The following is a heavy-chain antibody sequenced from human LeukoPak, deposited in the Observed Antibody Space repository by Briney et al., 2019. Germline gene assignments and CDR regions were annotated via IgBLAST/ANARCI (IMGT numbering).Heavy chain of an antibody. CDR2: ISYDGSNK. CDR3: ARETGFGELFFYYYYGMDV. J-gene: IGHJ6*04. CDR1: GFTFSSYA. V-gene: IGHV3-30*04. Sequence: GRSLRLSCAASGFTFSSYAMHWVRQAPGKGLEWVAVISYDGSNKYYADSVKGRFTISRDNSKNTLYLQMNSLRAEDTAVYYCARETGFGELFFYYYYGMDVWGKGTTVTVSS. D-gene: IGHD3-10*01.